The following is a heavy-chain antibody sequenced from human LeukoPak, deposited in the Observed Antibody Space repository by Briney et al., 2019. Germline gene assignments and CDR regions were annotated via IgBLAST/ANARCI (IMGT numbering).Heavy chain of an antibody. D-gene: IGHD1-26*01. CDR1: GFTFSSSA. J-gene: IGHJ4*02. V-gene: IGHV3-23*01. CDR2: ISNNGGYT. CDR3: ALSGSQHKKLPDH. Sequence: RPGGSLRLSCAASGFTFSSSAMSWVRQAPGKGLEWVSAISNNGGYTYYADSVQGRFTISRDNSKSTLCLQMNSLRAEDTAVYYCALSGSQHKKLPDHWGQGTLVTVSS.